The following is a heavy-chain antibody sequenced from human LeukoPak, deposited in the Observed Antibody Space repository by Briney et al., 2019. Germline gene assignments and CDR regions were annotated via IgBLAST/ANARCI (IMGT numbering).Heavy chain of an antibody. CDR1: GFTVSSNY. V-gene: IGHV3-66*01. CDR2: IYSGGST. J-gene: IGHJ6*02. CDR3: ARYTSSPGEGMDV. Sequence: PGGSLRLSCAASGFTVSSNYMSWVRQAPGKGLEWVSVIYSGGSTNYADSVKGRFTISRDNSKNTLYLQMKSLRAEDTAVYYCARYTSSPGEGMDVWGQGTTVTVSS. D-gene: IGHD3-16*01.